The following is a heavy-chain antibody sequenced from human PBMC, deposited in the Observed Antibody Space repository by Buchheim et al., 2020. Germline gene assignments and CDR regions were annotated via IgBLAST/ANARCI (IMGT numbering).Heavy chain of an antibody. J-gene: IGHJ4*02. D-gene: IGHD3-10*01. Sequence: QVHLAETGGGVVQPGKSLRLSCSASGFTFSNYVMHWVRQAPGKGLEWVAVISYEGSRKFYADSVRGRFTISRDDSRNTLYLHMNSLGAEDTAVYYCAKDPARLLVPLYYFDSWGQGTL. CDR3: AKDPARLLVPLYYFDS. CDR1: GFTFSNYV. CDR2: ISYEGSRK. V-gene: IGHV3-30*18.